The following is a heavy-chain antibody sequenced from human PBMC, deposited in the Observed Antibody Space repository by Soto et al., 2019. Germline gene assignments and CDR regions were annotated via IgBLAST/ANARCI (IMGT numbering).Heavy chain of an antibody. V-gene: IGHV3-74*01. D-gene: IGHD5-12*01. CDR2: INSDGSST. CDR1: GFNFRSYW. J-gene: IGHJ1*01. Sequence: PGGSQRHSCTASGFNFRSYWMHWVRQATGKGLVWVSRINSDGSSTSYADSVKGRFTISRDNAKNTLYLQMNSLRAEDTAVYYCASSDGYNPRDAEYFQHWGQGTLVTVSS. CDR3: ASSDGYNPRDAEYFQH.